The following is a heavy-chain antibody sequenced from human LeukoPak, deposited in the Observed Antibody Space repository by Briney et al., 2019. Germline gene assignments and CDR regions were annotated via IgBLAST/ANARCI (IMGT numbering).Heavy chain of an antibody. CDR2: IRSKANSYAT. D-gene: IGHD3-10*01. CDR1: GFTFSGSA. CDR3: TSSGSGSYHNWFDP. Sequence: GGSLRLSCAASGFTFSGSAMHWVRQASGKGLEWVGRIRSKANSYATAYAASVKGRFTISRDDSKNTAYLQMNSLKTEDTAVYYCTSSGSGSYHNWFDPWGQGTLVTVSS. J-gene: IGHJ5*02. V-gene: IGHV3-73*01.